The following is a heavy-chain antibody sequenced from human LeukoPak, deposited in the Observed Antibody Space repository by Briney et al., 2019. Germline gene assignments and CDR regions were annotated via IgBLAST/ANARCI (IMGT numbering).Heavy chain of an antibody. V-gene: IGHV4-38-2*02. CDR3: ARDRGGSSRHEFDY. J-gene: IGHJ4*02. CDR1: GYSISSGYY. Sequence: SETLSLTCTVSGYSISSGYYWGWIRQPPGKGLEWIGSIYHSGSTYYNPSLKSRVTISVDTSKNQFSLKLSSVTAADTAVYYCARDRGGSSRHEFDYWGQGTLVTVSS. D-gene: IGHD1-26*01. CDR2: IYHSGST.